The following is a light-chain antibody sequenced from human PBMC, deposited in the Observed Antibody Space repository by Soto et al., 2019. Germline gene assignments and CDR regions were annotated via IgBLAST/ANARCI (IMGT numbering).Light chain of an antibody. CDR1: QSVSGNY. CDR2: GAS. V-gene: IGKV3-20*01. J-gene: IGKJ4*01. CDR3: HQYGSSPLPGGSPLP. Sequence: EIVMTQSPATLSVSPGERATLSCRASQSVSGNYLAWYQHKPGQAPRLLIYGASSRATGIADRFSGSGSGTDFTLTISRLEPEDFAVYYCHQYGSSPLPGGSPLPFGGGTKVEIK.